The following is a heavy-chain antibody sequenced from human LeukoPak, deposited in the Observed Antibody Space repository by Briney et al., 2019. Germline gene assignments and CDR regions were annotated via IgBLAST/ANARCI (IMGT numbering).Heavy chain of an antibody. CDR3: ARGGYGGNVIRDYMDV. D-gene: IGHD4-23*01. V-gene: IGHV1-2*02. J-gene: IGHJ6*03. CDR2: INPNSGGT. CDR1: GYTFIRYY. Sequence: ASVKVSCKASGYTFIRYYIHWVRQAPGQGLEWMGLINPNSGGTNYAQKFQGRVTMTRDTSISTVYMELSRLRSDDTAVYYCARGGYGGNVIRDYMDVWGKGTTVTVSS.